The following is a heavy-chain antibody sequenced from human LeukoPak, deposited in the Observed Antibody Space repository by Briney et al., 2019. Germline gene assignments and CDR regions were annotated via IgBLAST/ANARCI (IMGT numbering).Heavy chain of an antibody. J-gene: IGHJ4*02. CDR3: ARDPPYSDSSGYYYDY. D-gene: IGHD3-22*01. Sequence: GKSLRLSCAASGLAVSIYTMHWVRQASGKGLEWVALISYDGTNKYYADSVKGRFTISRDNSKSTLYLQMNSLRAEDTAVYYCARDPPYSDSSGYYYDYWGQGTLVTVSS. CDR1: GLAVSIYT. CDR2: ISYDGTNK. V-gene: IGHV3-30*01.